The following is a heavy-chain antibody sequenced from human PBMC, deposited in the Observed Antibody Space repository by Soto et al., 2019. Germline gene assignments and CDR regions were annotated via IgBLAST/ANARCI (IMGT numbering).Heavy chain of an antibody. V-gene: IGHV1-2*04. CDR3: ARGHIVVVPAATSANDYYYYMDV. CDR1: GYTFTGYY. CDR2: INPNSGGT. D-gene: IGHD2-2*01. J-gene: IGHJ6*03. Sequence: GASVKVSCKASGYTFTGYYMHWVRQAPGQGLEWMGWINPNSGGTNYAQKFQGWVTMTRDTSISTAYMELSRLRSDDTAVYYCARGHIVVVPAATSANDYYYYMDVWGKGTTVTVSS.